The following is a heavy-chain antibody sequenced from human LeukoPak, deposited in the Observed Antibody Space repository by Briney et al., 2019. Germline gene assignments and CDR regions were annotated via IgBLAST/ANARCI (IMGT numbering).Heavy chain of an antibody. J-gene: IGHJ4*02. CDR3: AKDSGGRTYCSRSGCYLDY. CDR1: GFTFSSYA. D-gene: IGHD2-2*01. CDR2: ISSNGGST. Sequence: GGSLRLSCAASGFTFSSYAMSWVRQAPGKGLEWVSAISSNGGSTYYTDSVKGRFTISRDNSKNTLYLQMNSLTAEDTAVYSCAKDSGGRTYCSRSGCYLDYWGQGTLVTVSS. V-gene: IGHV3-23*01.